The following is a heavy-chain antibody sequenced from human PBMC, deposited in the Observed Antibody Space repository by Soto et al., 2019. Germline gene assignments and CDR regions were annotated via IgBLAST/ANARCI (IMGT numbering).Heavy chain of an antibody. CDR3: ARVIPPWGRAVAGYFDY. CDR1: GYTFTSYG. J-gene: IGHJ4*02. CDR2: ISAYNGNT. V-gene: IGHV1-18*01. D-gene: IGHD6-19*01. Sequence: GASVKVSCKASGYTFTSYGISWVRQAPGQGLEWMGWISAYNGNTNYAQKLQGRVTMTTDTSTSTAYMELRSLRSDDTAVYYCARVIPPWGRAVAGYFDYWGQGTLVTV.